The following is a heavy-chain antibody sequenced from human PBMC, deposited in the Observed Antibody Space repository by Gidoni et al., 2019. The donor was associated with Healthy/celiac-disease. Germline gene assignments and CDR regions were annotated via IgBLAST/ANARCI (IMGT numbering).Heavy chain of an antibody. J-gene: IGHJ4*02. CDR1: GVSISSYY. CDR3: ARAYLLSGSGWSYYFDY. CDR2: IYYSGST. Sequence: QVQLQESGPGLVKPSETLSLTFTISGVSISSYYWSWIRQPPGKGLEWIGYIYYSGSTNYNPSLKSRVTISVDTSKNQFYLKLSSVTAADTAVYYCARAYLLSGSGWSYYFDYWGQGNLVTVSS. D-gene: IGHD6-19*01. V-gene: IGHV4-59*01.